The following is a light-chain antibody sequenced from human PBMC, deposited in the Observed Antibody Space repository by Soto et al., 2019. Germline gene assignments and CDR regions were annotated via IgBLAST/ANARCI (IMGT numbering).Light chain of an antibody. V-gene: IGKV1-5*03. CDR3: QQYNSYSWT. CDR1: QSISSW. Sequence: DIQMTQSPSTLSASVGDRVTITCRASQSISSWLAWYQQKPGKAPKLLIYKASSLESGVQSRFSGSGSGTEFTLTIRSLQPDDFATYYCQQYNSYSWTFGQGTKVDIK. J-gene: IGKJ1*01. CDR2: KAS.